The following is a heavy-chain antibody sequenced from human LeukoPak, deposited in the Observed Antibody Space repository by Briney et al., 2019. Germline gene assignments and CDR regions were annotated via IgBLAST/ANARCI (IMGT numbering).Heavy chain of an antibody. CDR2: VNHSGYT. CDR3: ARQLYGSDY. Sequence: PSETLSLTCAVSGVSFSTYYWSWLRQSPEKGLEGIGEVNHSGYTNYNPSLMSRVTISVDTSKNQFSLRLNSVTAADTAVYYCARQLYGSDYWGQGTLVTVS. D-gene: IGHD4-17*01. V-gene: IGHV4-34*01. CDR1: GVSFSTYY. J-gene: IGHJ4*02.